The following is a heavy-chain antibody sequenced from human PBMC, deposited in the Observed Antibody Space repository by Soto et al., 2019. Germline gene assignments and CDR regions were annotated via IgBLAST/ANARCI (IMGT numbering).Heavy chain of an antibody. CDR2: ITSTSSTK. V-gene: IGHV3-48*02. D-gene: IGHD3-10*01. CDR3: ARRITMVRGPYYYYAMDV. CDR1: GFTFSSHA. J-gene: IGHJ6*02. Sequence: GGSLRLSCAASGFTFSSHAMNWVRQAPGKGLEWLSYITSTSSTKHYAASVEVRFTISRDNAKNSLYLQMNSLRDEDTAVYYCARRITMVRGPYYYYAMDVWGQGTTVTVSS.